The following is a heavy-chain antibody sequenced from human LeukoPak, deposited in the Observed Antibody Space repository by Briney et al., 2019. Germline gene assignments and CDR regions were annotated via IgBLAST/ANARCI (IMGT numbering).Heavy chain of an antibody. CDR2: IYTGGST. V-gene: IGHV3-66*01. Sequence: GGSLRLSCAASGMTVSSNYIMWVRQPPGKGLEWVSSIYTGGSTYYADAVKGRFTISRDNAKNSLYLRMNSLRAEDTAVYYCAREEGLLWFGEFDHLFDYWGQGTLVTVSS. D-gene: IGHD3-10*01. CDR1: GMTVSSNY. J-gene: IGHJ4*02. CDR3: AREEGLLWFGEFDHLFDY.